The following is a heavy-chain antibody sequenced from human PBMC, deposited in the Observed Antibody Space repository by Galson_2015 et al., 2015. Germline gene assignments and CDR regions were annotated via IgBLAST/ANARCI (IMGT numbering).Heavy chain of an antibody. CDR1: GFTFSSYA. V-gene: IGHV3-23*01. Sequence: SLRLSCAASGFTFSSYAMSWVRQAPGKGLEWVSGISSSGGSTYHADSVRGRFTISRDISKNTVYLQMNSLRAEDTAVYYCAKAGYCSGGNCYSRMQDWGQGTLVTVSS. CDR2: ISSSGGST. CDR3: AKAGYCSGGNCYSRMQD. D-gene: IGHD2-15*01. J-gene: IGHJ4*02.